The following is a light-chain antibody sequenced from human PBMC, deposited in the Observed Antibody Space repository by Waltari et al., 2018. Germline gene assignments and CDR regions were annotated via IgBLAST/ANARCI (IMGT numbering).Light chain of an antibody. Sequence: DIVMTQSPLSLPVPPGEPASISCRSSQSLLHSNGYNYLDWYLQKPGQSPQLLIYLGSNRASGVPDRFSGSGSGTDCTLKISRVEAEDVGVYYCMQALQTPPGFGGGTKVEIK. CDR3: MQALQTPPG. CDR2: LGS. V-gene: IGKV2-28*01. J-gene: IGKJ4*01. CDR1: QSLLHSNGYNY.